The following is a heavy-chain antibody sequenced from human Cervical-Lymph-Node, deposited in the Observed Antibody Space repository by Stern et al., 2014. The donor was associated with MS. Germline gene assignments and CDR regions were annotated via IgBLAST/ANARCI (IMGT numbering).Heavy chain of an antibody. CDR3: ARVFRRSRSFDY. V-gene: IGHV4-31*03. CDR1: GDSITSGGYY. CDR2: ISDSGST. J-gene: IGHJ4*02. Sequence: VQLVESGPGLVKPSQTLSLTCTVSGDSITSGGYYWSWIRQHPGKGLDWIGYISDSGSTYYNPSLKSRVTISGDTSKNQISLRLSSVTAADTAVYFCARVFRRSRSFDYWGQGTLVTVSS.